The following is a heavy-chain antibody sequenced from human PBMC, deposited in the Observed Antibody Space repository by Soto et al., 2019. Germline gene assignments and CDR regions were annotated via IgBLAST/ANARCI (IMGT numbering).Heavy chain of an antibody. CDR1: RFAFSKCA. CDR2: ISGTGTST. Sequence: EVPLLESAGGLVQPGGSLRLSCAASRFAFSKCAMSWVRQAPGKGLEWVSSISGTGTSTYYADSVKGRFTISRDNSKDSLYQPMNTLRADDTAVYYCAKEVYRGEDGYNPFDSWGQGTQVTVSS. V-gene: IGHV3-23*01. J-gene: IGHJ4*02. D-gene: IGHD2-8*01. CDR3: AKEVYRGEDGYNPFDS.